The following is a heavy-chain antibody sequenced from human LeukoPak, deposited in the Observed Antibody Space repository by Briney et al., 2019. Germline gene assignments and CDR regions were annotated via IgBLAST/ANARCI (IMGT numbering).Heavy chain of an antibody. D-gene: IGHD3-22*01. CDR2: IYTSGST. V-gene: IGHV4-4*07. J-gene: IGHJ4*02. Sequence: SETLSLTCTVSGGSISSYYWSWIRQPAGKGLEWIGRIYTSGSTNYNPSLKSRVTMSVDTSKNQFSLKLSSVTAADTAVYYCERDAYYYDSCGYRRGFDYSGQGTLVTVSS. CDR1: GGSISSYY. CDR3: ERDAYYYDSCGYRRGFDY.